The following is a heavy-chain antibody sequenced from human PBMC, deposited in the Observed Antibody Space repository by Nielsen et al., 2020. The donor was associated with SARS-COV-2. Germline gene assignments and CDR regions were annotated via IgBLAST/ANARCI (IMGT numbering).Heavy chain of an antibody. CDR3: ARGVGGNSGGLVFDY. J-gene: IGHJ4*02. D-gene: IGHD4-23*01. CDR2: IYYSGST. V-gene: IGHV4-39*07. CDR1: GGSISSSSYY. Sequence: SETLSLTCTVSGGSISSSSYYWGWIRQPPGKGLEWLGSIYYSGSTYYNPSLRSRVTTSIDRSKNQFSLMLKSMTAADTAIYFCARGVGGNSGGLVFDYWGKGALVTVSS.